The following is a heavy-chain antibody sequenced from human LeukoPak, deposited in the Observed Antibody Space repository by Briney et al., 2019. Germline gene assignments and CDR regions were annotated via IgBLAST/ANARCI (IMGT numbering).Heavy chain of an antibody. CDR2: IYTSGST. Sequence: SETLSLTCTVSVGSISSYYWSWIRQPAGKGLEWIGRIYTSGSTNYNPSLKSRVTMSLDTSKNQFSLTLSSVTAADTAVYYCARDGRPTYYFDYWGQGTLVTVSS. CDR1: VGSISSYY. V-gene: IGHV4-4*07. J-gene: IGHJ4*02. CDR3: ARDGRPTYYFDY.